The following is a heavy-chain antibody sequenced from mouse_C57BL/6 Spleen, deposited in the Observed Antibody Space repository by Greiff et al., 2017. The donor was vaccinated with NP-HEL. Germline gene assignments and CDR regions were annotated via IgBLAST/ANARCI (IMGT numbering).Heavy chain of an antibody. J-gene: IGHJ4*01. V-gene: IGHV1-82*01. D-gene: IGHD2-4*01. CDR2: IYPGDGDT. CDR1: GYAFSSSW. Sequence: LVESGPELVKPGASVKISCKASGYAFSSSWMNWVKQRPGKGLEWIGRIYPGDGDTNYNGKFKGKATLTADKSSSTAYMQLSSLTSEDSAVYFCARSPYDYDYYAMDYWGQGTSVTVSS. CDR3: ARSPYDYDYYAMDY.